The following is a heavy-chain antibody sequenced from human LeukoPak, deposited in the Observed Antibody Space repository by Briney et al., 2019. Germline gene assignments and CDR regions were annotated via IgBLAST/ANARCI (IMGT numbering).Heavy chain of an antibody. CDR2: ISSSSSYI. CDR1: GFTFSSYS. CDR3: ARDGYDSSGYYPIFGY. D-gene: IGHD3-22*01. V-gene: IGHV3-21*01. Sequence: GGSLRLSCAASGFTFSSYSMNWVRQAPGKGLEWVSSISSSSSYIYYADSVKGRFTISRDNAKNSLYLQMNSLRAEDTAVYYCARDGYDSSGYYPIFGYWGQGTLVTVSS. J-gene: IGHJ4*02.